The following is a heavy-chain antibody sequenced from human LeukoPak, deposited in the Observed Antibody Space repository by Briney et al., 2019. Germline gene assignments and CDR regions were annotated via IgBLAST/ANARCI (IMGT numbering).Heavy chain of an antibody. J-gene: IGHJ6*03. CDR3: ATGSFYCTSNTCPQYYYYMDV. V-gene: IGHV3-30*02. Sequence: GRSLRLSCAASGCTFSRHGMHWVRQAPGKGREWVAFIRYDGSEKYYADSVKGRFTISRDNSKNTLSLQMNSLRAEDTAVYYCATGSFYCTSNTCPQYYYYMDVWGKGTTVTVSS. D-gene: IGHD2-2*01. CDR1: GCTFSRHG. CDR2: IRYDGSEK.